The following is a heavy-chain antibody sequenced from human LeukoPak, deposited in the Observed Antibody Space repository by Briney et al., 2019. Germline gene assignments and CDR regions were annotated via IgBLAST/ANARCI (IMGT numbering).Heavy chain of an antibody. Sequence: GRSLRLSCAASGFTFSSYAMHWVRQAPGKGLEWVAVISYDGSNKYYADSVKGRFTISRDNSKNTLYLQMNSLRAEDTAVYYCARSRSYGTHYYYYMDVWGKGTTVTVSS. J-gene: IGHJ6*03. D-gene: IGHD1-26*01. CDR1: GFTFSSYA. CDR2: ISYDGSNK. V-gene: IGHV3-30-3*01. CDR3: ARSRSYGTHYYYYMDV.